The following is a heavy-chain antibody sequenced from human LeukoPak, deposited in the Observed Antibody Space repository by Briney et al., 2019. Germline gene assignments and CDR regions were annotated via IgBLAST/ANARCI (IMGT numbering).Heavy chain of an antibody. J-gene: IGHJ5*01. CDR1: GGSISSSNW. V-gene: IGHV4-4*02. Sequence: PSGTLSLTCAVSGGSISSSNWWSWVRQPPGKGLEWIGEIYHSGSTNYNPSLKSRVTISVDKSKNQFSLKLSSVTAADTAVYYCARRSCSGGTCYESRGWFDSWGQGTLVTVSS. CDR3: ARRSCSGGTCYESRGWFDS. D-gene: IGHD2-15*01. CDR2: IYHSGST.